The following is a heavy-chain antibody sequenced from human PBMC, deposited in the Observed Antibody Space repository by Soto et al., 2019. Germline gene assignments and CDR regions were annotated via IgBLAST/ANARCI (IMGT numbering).Heavy chain of an antibody. CDR1: GDSISGFY. Sequence: PSETLSLTCTVSGDSISGFYWSWIRQPAGKGLEWIGRILTNESTKYNPSLKSRVTMSIDTSENQFSLKLTSVTAADTAVYYCARISTHHYDNSGYYSPTYYFDSWSQGSLVTVSS. V-gene: IGHV4-4*07. D-gene: IGHD3-3*01. CDR2: ILTNEST. J-gene: IGHJ4*02. CDR3: ARISTHHYDNSGYYSPTYYFDS.